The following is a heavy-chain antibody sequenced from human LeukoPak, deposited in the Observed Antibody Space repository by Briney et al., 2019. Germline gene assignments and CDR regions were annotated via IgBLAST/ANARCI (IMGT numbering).Heavy chain of an antibody. CDR2: IYTSGST. D-gene: IGHD3-9*01. CDR1: GGSISSGSYY. CDR3: AREWKPTGPIDY. V-gene: IGHV4-61*02. Sequence: PSETLSLTCTVSGGSISSGSYYWSWIRRPAGKGLEWIGRIYTSGSTNYNPSLKSRVTISVDTSKNQFSLKLSSVTAADTAVYYCAREWKPTGPIDYWGQGTLVTVSS. J-gene: IGHJ4*02.